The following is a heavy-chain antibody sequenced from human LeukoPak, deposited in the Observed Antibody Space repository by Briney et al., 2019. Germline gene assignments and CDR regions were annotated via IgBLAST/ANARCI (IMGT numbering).Heavy chain of an antibody. Sequence: SETLSLTCTVSGASISSTVYYWVWIRQPPGKGLEWIGSIYYSGSTYCNPSLKSRVTISVDTSKNQFSLKLTSVTAADTAVYYCARHAPSGYYLPNDYWGQGTLVTVSS. CDR1: GASISSTVYY. CDR2: IYYSGST. CDR3: ARHAPSGYYLPNDY. D-gene: IGHD3-22*01. J-gene: IGHJ4*02. V-gene: IGHV4-39*01.